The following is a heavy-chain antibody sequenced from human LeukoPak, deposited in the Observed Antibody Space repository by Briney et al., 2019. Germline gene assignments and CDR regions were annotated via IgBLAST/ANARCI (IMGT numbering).Heavy chain of an antibody. CDR1: GGSISSSSYY. CDR2: IYTSGST. Sequence: SEALSLTCTVSGGSISSSSYYWGWIRQPPGKGLEWIGSIYTSGSTYYNPSLKSRVTISVDTSKNQFSLKLSSVTAADTAVYYCAIDSSGWHDAFDIWGQGTMVTVSS. D-gene: IGHD6-19*01. J-gene: IGHJ3*02. V-gene: IGHV4-39*01. CDR3: AIDSSGWHDAFDI.